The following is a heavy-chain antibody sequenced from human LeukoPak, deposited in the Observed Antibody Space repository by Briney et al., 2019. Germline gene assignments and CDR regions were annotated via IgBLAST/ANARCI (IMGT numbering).Heavy chain of an antibody. D-gene: IGHD3-3*01. CDR3: ARGKAIGYYDFWSGSNNWFDP. J-gene: IGHJ5*02. V-gene: IGHV4-31*03. Sequence: PSETLSLTCTVSGGSISSGGYYWSWIRQHPGKGLEWIGYIYYSGSTYYTPSLKSRVTISVDTSKNQFSLKLSSVTAADTAVYYCARGKAIGYYDFWSGSNNWFDPWGQGTLVTVSS. CDR1: GGSISSGGYY. CDR2: IYYSGST.